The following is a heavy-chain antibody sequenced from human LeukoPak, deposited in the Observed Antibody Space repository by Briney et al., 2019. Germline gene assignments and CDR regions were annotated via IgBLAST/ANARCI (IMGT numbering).Heavy chain of an antibody. CDR2: IYYSGTT. J-gene: IGHJ4*02. CDR3: ARDLYYYDILTGYYSP. Sequence: SETLSLTCTVSGGSISSSSYYWGWIRQPPGKGLEWIGSIYYSGTTSYNPSLKSRVTISVDTSKNQFSLKLSSVTAADTAVYYCARDLYYYDILTGYYSPWGQGTLVTVSS. CDR1: GGSISSSSYY. D-gene: IGHD3-9*01. V-gene: IGHV4-39*07.